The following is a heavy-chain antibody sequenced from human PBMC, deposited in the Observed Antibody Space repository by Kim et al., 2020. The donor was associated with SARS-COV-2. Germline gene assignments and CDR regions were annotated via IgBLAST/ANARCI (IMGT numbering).Heavy chain of an antibody. CDR3: ARDRDIVVPNAFDI. J-gene: IGHJ3*02. V-gene: IGHV3-48*02. Sequence: DSVKGRFTISRDNAKNSLYLQMNSLRDEDTAVYYCARDRDIVVPNAFDIWGQGTMVTVSS. D-gene: IGHD2-2*01.